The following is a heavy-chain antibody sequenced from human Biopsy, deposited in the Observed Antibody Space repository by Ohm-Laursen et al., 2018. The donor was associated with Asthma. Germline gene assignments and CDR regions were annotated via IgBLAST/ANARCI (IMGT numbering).Heavy chain of an antibody. CDR2: ISSSSSYI. J-gene: IGHJ4*02. CDR3: ARDGTDMNEAMPKDY. Sequence: SLRLSCAASGFTFSSYSMNWVRQAPGKGLEWVSSISSSSSYIYYADSVKGRFTISRGNAKNSLYLQMNSLRAGDTAVYYCARDGTDMNEAMPKDYWGQGTLVTVSS. D-gene: IGHD2-2*01. V-gene: IGHV3-21*01. CDR1: GFTFSSYS.